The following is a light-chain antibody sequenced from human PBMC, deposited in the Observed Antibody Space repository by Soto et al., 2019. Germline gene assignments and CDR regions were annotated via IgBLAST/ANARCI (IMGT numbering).Light chain of an antibody. Sequence: DVVMTQYPDSLAVSLCERAAINCNSSQNLLFSSNNKNSLAWYQQKPGQPPKLLIYWTSTRESGAPDRFSGSGSGTDFTLTISSLQAEDVAVYYCQQYHTTPNTFGQGTKVEIK. V-gene: IGKV4-1*01. J-gene: IGKJ2*01. CDR1: QNLLFSSNNKNS. CDR2: WTS. CDR3: QQYHTTPNT.